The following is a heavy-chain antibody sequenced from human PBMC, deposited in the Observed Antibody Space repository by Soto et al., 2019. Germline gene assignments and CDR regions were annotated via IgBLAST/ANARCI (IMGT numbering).Heavy chain of an antibody. V-gene: IGHV4-4*02. D-gene: IGHD3-22*01. CDR3: ARRDYYDSTGYYTS. CDR2: VHQSGST. CDR1: GGSISSLYW. J-gene: IGHJ5*02. Sequence: QVQLQESGPGLVKPSGTLSLTCAVSGGSISSLYWWSWVRQPPGKGLEWIGEVHQSGSTNYNPSLKSRVTISVDKSKNQCALKPNSVTAADTAMYYCARRDYYDSTGYYTSWGQGALVTVPS.